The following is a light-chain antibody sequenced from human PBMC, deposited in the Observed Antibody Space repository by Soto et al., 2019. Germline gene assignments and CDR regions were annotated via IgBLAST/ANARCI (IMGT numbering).Light chain of an antibody. CDR3: QLYYTNSRA. Sequence: DIVMTQSPDSLAVSVGARATINCKSSQSVLYNSNNKNYLAWYQQKPGQPPKLLIYWASARESGVPDRFSGSGSGTDFTLTISSLQAEDVAVYYCQLYYTNSRAFGQGTKVEIK. CDR1: QSVLYNSNNKNY. V-gene: IGKV4-1*01. J-gene: IGKJ1*01. CDR2: WAS.